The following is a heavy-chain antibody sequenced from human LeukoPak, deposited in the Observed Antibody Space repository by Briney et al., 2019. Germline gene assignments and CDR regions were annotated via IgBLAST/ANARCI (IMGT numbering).Heavy chain of an antibody. V-gene: IGHV3-15*01. CDR2: IKSKTYDGIT. CDR3: TTGTRFWSGYYTGDY. J-gene: IGHJ4*02. CDR1: VFILRKAW. D-gene: IGHD3-3*01. Sequence: GGGVRLSCASCVFILRKAWMRGLGPARARGREGVGRIKSKTYDGITDYAARVKGSFTIPRHYSQNTIYLQMNSLKTEDTAVYYCTTGTRFWSGYYTGDYWGQGTLVT.